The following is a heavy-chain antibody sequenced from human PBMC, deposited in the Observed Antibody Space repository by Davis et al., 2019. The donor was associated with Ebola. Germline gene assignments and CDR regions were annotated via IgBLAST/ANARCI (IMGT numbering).Heavy chain of an antibody. CDR2: IDSSASTT. Sequence: GESLKISCAASEFTFSSYEMNWVRQAPGKGLEWVSYIDSSASTTYYADSVKGRFTISRDNAKNSLFLQMNSLRAEDTAVYYCARDKYSSSWVDHYYYYMDVWGKGTTVTVSS. CDR3: ARDKYSSSWVDHYYYYMDV. J-gene: IGHJ6*03. D-gene: IGHD6-13*01. V-gene: IGHV3-48*03. CDR1: EFTFSSYE.